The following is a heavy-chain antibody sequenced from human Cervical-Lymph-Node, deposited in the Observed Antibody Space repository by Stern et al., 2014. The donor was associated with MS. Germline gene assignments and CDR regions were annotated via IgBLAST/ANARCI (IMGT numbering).Heavy chain of an antibody. Sequence: VQLVESGGGVVQPGRSLRLSCAASGFTFSSYGMHWVRQAPGKGLEWVAVIWYDGSNKYYADSVKGRFTISRDNSKNTLYLQMNSLRAEDTAVYYCASTYGSGSYWEDYYYYGMDVWGQGTTVTVSS. J-gene: IGHJ6*02. CDR1: GFTFSSYG. D-gene: IGHD3-10*01. CDR3: ASTYGSGSYWEDYYYYGMDV. V-gene: IGHV3-33*01. CDR2: IWYDGSNK.